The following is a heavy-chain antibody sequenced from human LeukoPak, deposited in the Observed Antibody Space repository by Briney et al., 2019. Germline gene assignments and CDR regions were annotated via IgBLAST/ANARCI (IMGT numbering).Heavy chain of an antibody. CDR2: IKQDGSEK. D-gene: IGHD2-2*01. J-gene: IGHJ3*02. Sequence: GGSLRLSCAASGLTFSSYWMSCVRQAPGKGLEWVANIKQDGSEKYYVDSVKGRFTISRDNAKNSLYLQMNSLRAEDTAVYYCARSQLGAFDIWGQGTMVTVPS. CDR3: ARSQLGAFDI. V-gene: IGHV3-7*04. CDR1: GLTFSSYW.